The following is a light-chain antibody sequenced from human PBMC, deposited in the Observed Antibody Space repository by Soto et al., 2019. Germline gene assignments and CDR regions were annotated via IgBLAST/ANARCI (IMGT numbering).Light chain of an antibody. J-gene: IGKJ3*01. CDR1: QSISGNS. CDR3: RQYGDSPQT. Sequence: EIVLTQSPGTLSLSPGERATLSCRASQSISGNSLAWYQQKPGQAPRLLIYAASRRATDIPDRFSGSASATDFTLAISILEPEDFGLYYCRQYGDSPQTFGPGTRVEI. V-gene: IGKV3-20*01. CDR2: AAS.